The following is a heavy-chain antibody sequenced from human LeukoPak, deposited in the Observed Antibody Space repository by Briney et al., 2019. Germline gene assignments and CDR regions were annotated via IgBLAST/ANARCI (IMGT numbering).Heavy chain of an antibody. J-gene: IGHJ4*02. CDR1: GFTFSSYG. CDR3: AKDPFLLDSSGWGADY. D-gene: IGHD6-19*01. CDR2: IRYDGSNK. Sequence: GGSLRLSCAASGFTFSSYGMHWVRQAPGKGLEWVAFIRYDGSNKYHADSVKGRFTISRDNSKNTLYLQMNSLRAEDTAVYYCAKDPFLLDSSGWGADYWGQGTLVTVSS. V-gene: IGHV3-30*02.